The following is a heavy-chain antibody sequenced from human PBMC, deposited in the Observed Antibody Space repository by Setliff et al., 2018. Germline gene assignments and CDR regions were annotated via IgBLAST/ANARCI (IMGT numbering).Heavy chain of an antibody. V-gene: IGHV4-59*08. Sequence: SETLSLTCTVSGGSISSSYWSWVRQPPEKGLEWIAYIHYSGSTNQNPSLKSRVTISVDTSKNHFSLRLSSVTAADTAVYYCLRIRLVPHGHSWGQGTLVTVSS. J-gene: IGHJ4*02. CDR2: IHYSGST. D-gene: IGHD2-15*01. CDR1: GGSISSSY. CDR3: LRIRLVPHGHS.